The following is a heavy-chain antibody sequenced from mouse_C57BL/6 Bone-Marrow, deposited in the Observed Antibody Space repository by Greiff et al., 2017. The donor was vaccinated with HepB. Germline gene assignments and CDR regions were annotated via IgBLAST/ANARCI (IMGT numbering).Heavy chain of an antibody. CDR3: ARGVLDSSGPAWFAY. Sequence: QVQLKQPGAELVRPGSSVKLSCKASGYTFTSYWMHWVKQRPIQGLEWIGNIDPSDSETHYNQKFKDKATLTVDKSSSTAYMQLSSLTSEDSAVYYCARGVLDSSGPAWFAYWGQGTLVTVSA. CDR2: IDPSDSET. D-gene: IGHD3-2*02. V-gene: IGHV1-52*01. J-gene: IGHJ3*01. CDR1: GYTFTSYW.